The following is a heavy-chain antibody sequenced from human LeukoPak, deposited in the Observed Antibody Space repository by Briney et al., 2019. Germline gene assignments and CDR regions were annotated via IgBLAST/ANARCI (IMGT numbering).Heavy chain of an antibody. Sequence: PGRSLRLSCAASGFTFSSYGMHWVRQAPGKGLEWVALISYDGSNKYYADSVKGRFTISRDNSKNTLYLQMNSLRAEDTAVYYCARDPSIVTSLRYFDWLPFFDYWGQGTLVTVSS. CDR2: ISYDGSNK. V-gene: IGHV3-30*03. D-gene: IGHD3-9*01. CDR3: ARDPSIVTSLRYFDWLPFFDY. CDR1: GFTFSSYG. J-gene: IGHJ4*02.